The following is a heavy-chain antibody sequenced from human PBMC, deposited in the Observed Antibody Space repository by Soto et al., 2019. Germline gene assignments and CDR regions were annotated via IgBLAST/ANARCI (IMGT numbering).Heavy chain of an antibody. J-gene: IGHJ4*02. D-gene: IGHD2-21*02. CDR3: ARGGGFCGADCYKGGVDY. V-gene: IGHV3-30-3*01. Sequence: QVQLVESGGGVVQPGRSLRLSCAASGFIFSPYTMHWVRQTPGKGLEWVAVISYDGSSQYYAASVRGRFTISRDNSKNTLFLQMNSLRAEDTALYYCARGGGFCGADCYKGGVDYWGQGTLVTVSS. CDR1: GFIFSPYT. CDR2: ISYDGSSQ.